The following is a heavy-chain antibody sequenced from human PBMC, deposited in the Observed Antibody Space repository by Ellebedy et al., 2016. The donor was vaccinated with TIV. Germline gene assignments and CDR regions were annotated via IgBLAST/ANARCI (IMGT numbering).Heavy chain of an antibody. J-gene: IGHJ4*02. CDR3: AREGGSYSFLDY. CDR2: IIPIFGTA. D-gene: IGHD1-26*01. CDR1: GATFSTYA. Sequence: SVKVSXKASGATFSTYAISWVRQAPGRGLEWMGRIIPIFGTANYAQKFQGRVTITADESTTTAYMELSSLRSEDTAVYYCAREGGSYSFLDYWGQGALVTVSS. V-gene: IGHV1-69*13.